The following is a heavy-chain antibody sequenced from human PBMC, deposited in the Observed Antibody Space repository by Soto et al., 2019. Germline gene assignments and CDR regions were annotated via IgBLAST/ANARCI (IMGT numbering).Heavy chain of an antibody. CDR2: IYHSGNT. D-gene: IGHD3-22*01. CDR3: ARRRITMIVVVFDAFDI. CDR1: GGSISSSYW. J-gene: IGHJ3*02. V-gene: IGHV4-4*02. Sequence: QVQLQESGPGLVKPSGTLSLTCAVSGGSISSSYWWSWVRQPPGKGLEWIGEIYHSGNTNYNPSLRISVTISVDKSKTQFSLNLCSVTASDTAVYYCARRRITMIVVVFDAFDIWGPGTMVTVSS.